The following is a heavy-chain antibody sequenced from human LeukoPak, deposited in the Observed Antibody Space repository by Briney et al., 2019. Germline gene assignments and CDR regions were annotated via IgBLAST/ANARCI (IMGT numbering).Heavy chain of an antibody. V-gene: IGHV3-64*01. D-gene: IGHD6-13*01. CDR1: GFTFSSYA. CDR3: ARATAAGTY. Sequence: GGSLRLSCAASGFTFSSYAMHWVRQAPGKGLEYVSAISSNGGSTYYANSVKGRFTISRDNSKNTLFLQMNSLRAEDTAVYYCARATAAGTYWGQGTLVTVSS. CDR2: ISSNGGST. J-gene: IGHJ4*02.